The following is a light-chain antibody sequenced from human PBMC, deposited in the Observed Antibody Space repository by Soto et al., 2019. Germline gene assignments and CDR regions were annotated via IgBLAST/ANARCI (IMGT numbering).Light chain of an antibody. CDR1: QGISTY. CDR2: AAS. J-gene: IGKJ1*01. CDR3: KQSYSTTWT. Sequence: DIRMSQSPSSLSASVGDRVTITCRASQGISTYLNCYQQKPGKAPKLLIYAASSLQSGVPSRFSGSGSETDFTLTISSLQPEDFATYSCKQSYSTTWTFGQGTKGDI. V-gene: IGKV1-39*01.